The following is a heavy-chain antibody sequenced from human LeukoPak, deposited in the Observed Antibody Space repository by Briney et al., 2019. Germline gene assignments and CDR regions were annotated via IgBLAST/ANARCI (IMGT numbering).Heavy chain of an antibody. J-gene: IGHJ4*02. CDR2: MNPNSGST. D-gene: IGHD1-26*01. V-gene: IGHV1-8*01. CDR1: GYTFTSYD. Sequence: VASVKVSCKASGYTFTSYDINWVRQATGQGLEWMGWMNPNSGSTGYAQKFQGRVTMTRNTSISTAYTELSSLRSEDTAVYYCASRVGATGSIDYWGQGTLVTVSS. CDR3: ASRVGATGSIDY.